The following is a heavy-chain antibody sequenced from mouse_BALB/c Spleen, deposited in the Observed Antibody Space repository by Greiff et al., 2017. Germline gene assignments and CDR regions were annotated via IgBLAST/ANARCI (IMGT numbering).Heavy chain of an antibody. CDR1: GYTFTSSW. CDR3: ARSGGGWYFDV. D-gene: IGHD3-2*02. CDR2: IHPNSGNT. V-gene: IGHV1S130*01. Sequence: QVQLQQSGSVLVRPGASVKLSCKASGYTFTSSWMHWAKQRPGQGLEWIGEIHPNSGNTNYNEKFKGKATLTVDTSSSTAYVDLSSLTSEDSAVYYCARSGGGWYFDVWGAGTTVTVSS. J-gene: IGHJ1*01.